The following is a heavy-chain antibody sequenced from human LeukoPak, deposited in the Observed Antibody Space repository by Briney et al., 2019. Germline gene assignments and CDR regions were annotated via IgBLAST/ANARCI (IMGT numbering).Heavy chain of an antibody. CDR1: GYDFIRFH. J-gene: IGHJ4*02. CDR2: INPSGGRT. V-gene: IGHV1-46*01. Sequence: ASVKVSCKASGYDFIRFHMHWIRQAPGQGLEWMGVINPSGGRTTYAQKFRDRATMTWDMSTTTFFMDLRGLKSEDTAMYYCARGEVLWGQGTLVTVSS. CDR3: ARGEVL.